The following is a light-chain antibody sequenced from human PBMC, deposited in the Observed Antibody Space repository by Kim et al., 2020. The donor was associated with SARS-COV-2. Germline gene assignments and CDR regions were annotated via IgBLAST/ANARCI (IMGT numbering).Light chain of an antibody. Sequence: GQRVTISCSGSISNIGSSVVNWYQQLPGTAPKLLMYSNDYRPSGVPDRFSGSKSGTSASLAISGLQSEDEADYYCAAWDDSLKGSVFGGGTQLTVL. CDR3: AAWDDSLKGSV. CDR1: ISNIGSSV. J-gene: IGLJ3*02. CDR2: SND. V-gene: IGLV1-44*01.